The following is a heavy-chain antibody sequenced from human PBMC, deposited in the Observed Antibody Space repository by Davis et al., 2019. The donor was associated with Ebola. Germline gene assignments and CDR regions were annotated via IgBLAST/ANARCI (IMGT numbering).Heavy chain of an antibody. V-gene: IGHV3-23*01. CDR1: GFTFSSYW. CDR3: ANLPSSGYYYVDY. CDR2: FSDGSEMT. Sequence: GGSLRLSCAASGFTFSSYWMSWVRQAPGKGLEWVSSFSDGSEMTYYADSVKGRFTISRDNSKDTLYLQMNSLRAEDTAVYYCANLPSSGYYYVDYWGQGTLVTVSS. D-gene: IGHD3-22*01. J-gene: IGHJ4*02.